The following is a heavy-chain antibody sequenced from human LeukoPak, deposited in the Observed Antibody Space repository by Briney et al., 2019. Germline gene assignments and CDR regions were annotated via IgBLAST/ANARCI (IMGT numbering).Heavy chain of an antibody. CDR2: INHSGST. Sequence: SETLSLTCAVYGGSFSGYYWSWIRQPPGKGLEWIGEINHSGSTNYNPSLKSRVTISVDTSKNQFSLKLSSVTAADTAVYYCARGKRGPRYDILDYWGQGTLVTVSS. J-gene: IGHJ4*02. V-gene: IGHV4-34*01. CDR1: GGSFSGYY. CDR3: ARGKRGPRYDILDY. D-gene: IGHD3-9*01.